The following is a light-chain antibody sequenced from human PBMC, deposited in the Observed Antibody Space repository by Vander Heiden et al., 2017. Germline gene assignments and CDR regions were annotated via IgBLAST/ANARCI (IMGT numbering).Light chain of an antibody. CDR2: DAS. V-gene: IGKV3-15*01. CDR1: QSVRDN. Sequence: EIVMTQSPATLSMSPGERATLSCRASQSVRDNLAWYQQKPCQAPRLLIYDASTRATGIPDRFSGSGYGKEFTLTISSLQSEECAVYHCQQYKNGHHLLYTFGQGTKMEI. J-gene: IGKJ2*01. CDR3: QQYKNGHHLLYT.